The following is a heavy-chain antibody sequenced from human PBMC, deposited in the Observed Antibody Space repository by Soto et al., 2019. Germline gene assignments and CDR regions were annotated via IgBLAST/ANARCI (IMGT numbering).Heavy chain of an antibody. J-gene: IGHJ6*02. D-gene: IGHD2-15*01. CDR1: GGTFSSYT. CDR2: IIPILGIA. V-gene: IGHV1-69*02. CDR3: ARGGSGGSRGHGYGMDV. Sequence: QVQLVQSGAEVKKPGSSVKVSCKASGGTFSSYTISWVRQAPGQGLEWMGRIIPILGIANYAQKFQGRVTITADKSTSTAYMELSSLRSEDTAVYYCARGGSGGSRGHGYGMDVWAKGPRSPSP.